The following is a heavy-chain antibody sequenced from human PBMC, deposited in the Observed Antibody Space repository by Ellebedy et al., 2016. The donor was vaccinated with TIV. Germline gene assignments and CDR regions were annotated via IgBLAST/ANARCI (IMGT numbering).Heavy chain of an antibody. CDR1: DVSIGTDY. Sequence: SETLSLXCSVSDVSIGTDYWSWIRQPPGKGLEWIGYIYYSGSTNYNPSLKSRVTISVDTSKNQFSLKLSSVTAADTAVYYCARDTVQDCSGGSCYSFYYYYYGMDVWGQGTTVTVSS. D-gene: IGHD2-15*01. CDR3: ARDTVQDCSGGSCYSFYYYYYGMDV. V-gene: IGHV4-59*01. J-gene: IGHJ6*02. CDR2: IYYSGST.